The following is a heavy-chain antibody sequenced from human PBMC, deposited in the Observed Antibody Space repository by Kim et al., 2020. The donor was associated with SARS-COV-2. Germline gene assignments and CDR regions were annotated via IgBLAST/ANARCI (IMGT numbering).Heavy chain of an antibody. J-gene: IGHJ4*02. CDR3: AGGSGWYFDY. D-gene: IGHD6-19*01. V-gene: IGHV1-69*01. CDR2: TA. Sequence: TANYAQKFQGRVTITADEFTSTAYMELSSLRSEDTAVYYCAGGSGWYFDYWGQGTLVTVSS.